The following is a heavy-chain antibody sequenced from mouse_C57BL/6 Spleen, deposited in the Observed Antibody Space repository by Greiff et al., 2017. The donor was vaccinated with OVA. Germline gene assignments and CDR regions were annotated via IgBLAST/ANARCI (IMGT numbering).Heavy chain of an antibody. CDR2: IDPSDSYT. J-gene: IGHJ3*01. Sequence: QVQLQQSGAELVKPGASVKLSCKASGYTFTSYWMQWVKQRPGQGLEWIGEIDPSDSYTNYNQKFKGKATLTVDTSSSTAYMQLSSLTSEDSAVYYCASRGRGFAYWGQGTLVTVSA. CDR3: ASRGRGFAY. CDR1: GYTFTSYW. V-gene: IGHV1-50*01.